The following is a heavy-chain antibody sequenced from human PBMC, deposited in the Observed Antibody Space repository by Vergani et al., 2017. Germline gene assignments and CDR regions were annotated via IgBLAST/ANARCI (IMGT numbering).Heavy chain of an antibody. CDR3: AAKYGDYASXFDY. CDR2: ISWNGGSI. V-gene: IGHV3-9*01. Sequence: EVQLVESGGGLVQPGRSLRLSCAASGFTFDDYAMHWVRQAPGKGLEWVSGISWNGGSIGYADSVKGRFTISRDNAKNSLYLQMNSLRAEDTALYYCAAKYGDYASXFDYWGQGTLVTVSS. D-gene: IGHD4-17*01. CDR1: GFTFDDYA. J-gene: IGHJ4*02.